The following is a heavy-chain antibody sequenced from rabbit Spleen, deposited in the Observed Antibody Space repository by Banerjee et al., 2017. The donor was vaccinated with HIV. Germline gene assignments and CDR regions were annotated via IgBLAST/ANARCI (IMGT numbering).Heavy chain of an antibody. CDR2: MYAGSSGST. D-gene: IGHD7-1*01. Sequence: QEQLVESGGGLVQPEGSLTLTCTASGFSFSEKEVMCWVRQAPGKGLEWIASMYAGSSGSTYAASWAKGRFTISKTSSTTVTLQMTSLTAADTATYFCAREVLYAAYAGFGTATIYYFDLWGPGTLVTVS. V-gene: IGHV1S45*01. CDR1: GFSFSEKEV. J-gene: IGHJ4*01. CDR3: AREVLYAAYAGFGTATIYYFDL.